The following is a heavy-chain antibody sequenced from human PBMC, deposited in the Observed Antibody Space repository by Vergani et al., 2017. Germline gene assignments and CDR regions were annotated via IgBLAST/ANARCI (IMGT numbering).Heavy chain of an antibody. CDR3: ARQRGTGGFFHSSYFFGMDG. J-gene: IGHJ6*01. Sequence: VQLQESGPGLVKPSETLTLTCDVSDSSIMTNPYWGWFRQSPGKGLEWIGCIHHSGDTHYNSSLKSRVSISIVSSSKFSLSLTSVTDADTAIYYCARQRGTGGFFHSSYFFGMDGWGHETTVTVSS. CDR2: IHHSGDT. V-gene: IGHV4-38-2*01. CDR1: DSSIMTNPY. D-gene: IGHD3-10*01.